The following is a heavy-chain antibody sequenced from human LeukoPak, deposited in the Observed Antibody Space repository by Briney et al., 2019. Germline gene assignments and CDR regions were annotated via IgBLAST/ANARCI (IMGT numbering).Heavy chain of an antibody. CDR3: ARGEDIVVVPAAGAYFDY. CDR2: INHSGST. J-gene: IGHJ4*02. CDR1: GFTFSSYA. V-gene: IGHV4-34*01. D-gene: IGHD2-2*01. Sequence: PGGSLRLSCAASGFTFSSYAMSWVRQAPGKGLEWIGEINHSGSTNYNPSLKSRVTISVDTSKNQFSLKLSSVTAADTAVYYCARGEDIVVVPAAGAYFDYWGQGTLVTVSS.